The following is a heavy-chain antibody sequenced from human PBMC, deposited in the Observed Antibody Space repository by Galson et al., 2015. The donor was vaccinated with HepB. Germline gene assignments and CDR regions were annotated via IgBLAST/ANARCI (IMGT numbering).Heavy chain of an antibody. Sequence: SLRLSCAASGFTFSSYAMSWVRQAPGKGLEWVSGISGSGGSTYYADPVKGRSTISRDSSKNTLFLQMNSLRAEDTALYYCAKLEGLLWFGQLRGAFHIWGQGTMVTVSS. J-gene: IGHJ3*02. V-gene: IGHV3-23*01. CDR1: GFTFSSYA. CDR3: AKLEGLLWFGQLRGAFHI. D-gene: IGHD3-10*01. CDR2: ISGSGGST.